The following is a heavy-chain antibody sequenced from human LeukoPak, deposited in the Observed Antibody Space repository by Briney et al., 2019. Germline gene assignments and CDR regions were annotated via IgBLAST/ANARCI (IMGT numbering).Heavy chain of an antibody. V-gene: IGHV3-30-3*01. CDR3: ARANEAVTTWRYYYGMDV. CDR1: GFTFSSYA. CDR2: ISYDGSNK. Sequence: PGGSLRLSCAASGFTFSSYAMHWVRQAPGKGLEWVAVISYDGSNKYYADSVKGRFTISRDNSKNTLYLQMNSLRAEDTAVYYCARANEAVTTWRYYYGMDVRGQGTTVTVSS. J-gene: IGHJ6*02. D-gene: IGHD4-17*01.